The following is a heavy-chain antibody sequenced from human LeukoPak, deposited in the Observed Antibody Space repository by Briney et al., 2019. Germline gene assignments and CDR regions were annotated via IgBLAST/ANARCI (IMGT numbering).Heavy chain of an antibody. V-gene: IGHV3-21*01. D-gene: IGHD2-2*01. Sequence: GVSLRLSCAASGFTFSSYSMNWVRQAPGKGLEWVSSISSSSSYIYYADSVKGRFTISRDNAKNSLYLQMNSLRAEDTAVYYCARDCSSTSSCYYYYGMDVWGQGTTVTVSS. CDR2: ISSSSSYI. CDR3: ARDCSSTSSCYYYYGMDV. J-gene: IGHJ6*02. CDR1: GFTFSSYS.